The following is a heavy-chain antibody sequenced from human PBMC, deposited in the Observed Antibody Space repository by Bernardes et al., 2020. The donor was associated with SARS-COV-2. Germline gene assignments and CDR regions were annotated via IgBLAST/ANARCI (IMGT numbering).Heavy chain of an antibody. D-gene: IGHD3-10*01. J-gene: IGHJ5*01. CDR3: ARGRHGSGPFNWFDF. V-gene: IGHV4-34*01. CDR2: VDHRGAT. Sequence: SETMSFTCGVSGGSFSYYYWSWIRQSPGTGLEWIGEVDHRGATNYNPSLKSRLTISVDASKNQFSLTLTSVTAADTAVYFCARGRHGSGPFNWFDFWGQGTLVSVSS. CDR1: GGSFSYYY.